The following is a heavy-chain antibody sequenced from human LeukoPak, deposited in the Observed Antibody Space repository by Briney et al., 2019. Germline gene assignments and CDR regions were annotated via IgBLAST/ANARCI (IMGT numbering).Heavy chain of an antibody. CDR2: IIPIFGTA. D-gene: IGHD3-22*01. V-gene: IGHV1-69*01. CDR3: AQISGYYDSSGYYRYYYYGMDV. Sequence: GYSVKVSCKASGGTFSSYAISWVRQAPGQGLEWMGGIIPIFGTANYAQKFQGRVTITADESTSTAYMELSSLRSEDTAVYYCAQISGYYDSSGYYRYYYYGMDVWGQGTTVTVSS. CDR1: GGTFSSYA. J-gene: IGHJ6*02.